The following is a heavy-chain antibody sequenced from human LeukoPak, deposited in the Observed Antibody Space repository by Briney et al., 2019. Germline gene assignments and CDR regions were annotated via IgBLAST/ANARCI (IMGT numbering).Heavy chain of an antibody. Sequence: SETLSLTCTVSGGSISSSSYYWGWIRQSPGKGLEWIGSIYYSGSTYYNPSLKSRVTISVDTSKNQFSLKLSSVTAADTAVYYCARSGLVDYDFWSGYHPDYWGQGTLVTVSS. V-gene: IGHV4-39*07. J-gene: IGHJ4*02. CDR1: GGSISSSSYY. CDR2: IYYSGST. CDR3: ARSGLVDYDFWSGYHPDY. D-gene: IGHD3-3*01.